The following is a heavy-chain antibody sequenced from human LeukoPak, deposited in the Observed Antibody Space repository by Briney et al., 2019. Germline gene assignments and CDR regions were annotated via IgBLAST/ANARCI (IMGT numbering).Heavy chain of an antibody. CDR1: GFTFRNYW. J-gene: IGHJ4*02. D-gene: IGHD6-19*01. Sequence: GGSLRLSCAASGFTFRNYWMGWVRQAPGTGLEWVANIKQDGSDRNYVASVRGRFTISRDNAESSLYLQMNTLRAEDTAVYYCVRNLAVAGTRFDSWGQGTLVTVSS. V-gene: IGHV3-7*03. CDR2: IKQDGSDR. CDR3: VRNLAVAGTRFDS.